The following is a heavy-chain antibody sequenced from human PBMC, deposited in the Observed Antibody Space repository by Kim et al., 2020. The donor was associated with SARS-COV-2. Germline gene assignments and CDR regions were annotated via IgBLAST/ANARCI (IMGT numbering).Heavy chain of an antibody. J-gene: IGHJ5*02. CDR3: AKVGDYDSSGFYAFFRS. CDR2: IRSDGGDI. Sequence: GGSLRLSCAASGVDFSNAWMHWVRKAPGKGLVWVSRIRSDGGDITDADSVKGRFTVSRDNAKNTLYLQMKGLRTEDTAVYYCAKVGDYDSSGFYAFFRSWGQGTRVTVAS. CDR1: GVDFSNAW. D-gene: IGHD3-22*01. V-gene: IGHV3-74*03.